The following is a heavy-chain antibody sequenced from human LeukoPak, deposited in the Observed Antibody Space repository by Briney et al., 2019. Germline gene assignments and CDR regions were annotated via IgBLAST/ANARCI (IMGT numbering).Heavy chain of an antibody. Sequence: GGSLRLSCAASRFTFSNYAMTWVRQAPGRGLEWVSSIPDSAGTTYYADSVKGRFTISRDNSKNTLCLQMNSLRAEDTAVYYRAKGKISAADAIDSWGQGTLVTVSS. V-gene: IGHV3-23*01. CDR2: IPDSAGTT. CDR3: AKGKISAADAIDS. D-gene: IGHD6-13*01. CDR1: RFTFSNYA. J-gene: IGHJ4*02.